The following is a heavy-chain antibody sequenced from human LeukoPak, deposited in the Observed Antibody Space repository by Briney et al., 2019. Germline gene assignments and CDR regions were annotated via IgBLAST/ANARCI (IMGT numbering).Heavy chain of an antibody. CDR2: ISAYNGNT. V-gene: IGHV1-18*01. Sequence: ASVKVSCKASGGTFSSYAISWVRQAPGQGLEWMGWISAYNGNTNYAQKLQGRVTMTTDTSTSTAYMELRSLRSDDTAVYYCARVLTIFGVVTRYYFDYWGQGTLVTVSS. J-gene: IGHJ4*02. D-gene: IGHD3-3*01. CDR1: GGTFSSYA. CDR3: ARVLTIFGVVTRYYFDY.